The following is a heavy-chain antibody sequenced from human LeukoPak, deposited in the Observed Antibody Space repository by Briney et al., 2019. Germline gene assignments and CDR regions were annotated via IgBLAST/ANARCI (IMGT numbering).Heavy chain of an antibody. J-gene: IGHJ4*02. Sequence: ASVKVSCKASGYTFTSYDINWVRQATRQGLEWMGWMNPNSGNTGYAQKFQGRVTMTRNTSISTAYMELSNLRSEDTAVHYCARGFPYYYDSSVNNMGYWGQGTLVPVSS. CDR2: MNPNSGNT. CDR1: GYTFTSYD. CDR3: ARGFPYYYDSSVNNMGY. V-gene: IGHV1-8*01. D-gene: IGHD3-22*01.